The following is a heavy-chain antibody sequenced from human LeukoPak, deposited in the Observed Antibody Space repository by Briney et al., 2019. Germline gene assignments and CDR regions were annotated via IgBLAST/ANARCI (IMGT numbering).Heavy chain of an antibody. CDR3: ARETTVTFYYYYYMDV. CDR1: GFTFSSYA. V-gene: IGHV3-48*04. CDR2: ISSSGSSI. D-gene: IGHD4-17*01. J-gene: IGHJ6*03. Sequence: GGSLRLSCAASGFTFSSYAMNWVRQAPGKGLEWVSYISSSGSSIYYADSGKGRFTISRDNAKNSLYLQMNSLRAEDTAVYYCARETTVTFYYYYYMDVWGKGTTVTISS.